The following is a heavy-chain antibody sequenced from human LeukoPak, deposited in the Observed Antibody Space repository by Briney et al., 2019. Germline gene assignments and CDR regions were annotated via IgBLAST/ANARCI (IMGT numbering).Heavy chain of an antibody. Sequence: SVKVSCKASGGTFSSYAISWVRQAPGQGVEWMGRIIPILGIANYAQKFQGRVTITADKSTSTAYMELSSLRSEDTAVYYCAKSPGEYYFDYWGQGTLVTVSS. CDR3: AKSPGEYYFDY. V-gene: IGHV1-69*04. J-gene: IGHJ4*02. CDR1: GGTFSSYA. CDR2: IIPILGIA. D-gene: IGHD3-16*01.